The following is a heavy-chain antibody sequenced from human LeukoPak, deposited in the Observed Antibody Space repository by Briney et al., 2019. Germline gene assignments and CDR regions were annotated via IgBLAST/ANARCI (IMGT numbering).Heavy chain of an antibody. Sequence: GGSLRLSCAASGFTVSGTHMSWVRQAPGKGLEWVSAMYTGGTTYYADSVTGRFTVSRDTSRNTHFLHMDSLRAEDTAVYYCAKDEVTSGGGLASWGQGTLVIVSS. CDR1: GFTVSGTH. CDR2: MYTGGTT. J-gene: IGHJ5*01. D-gene: IGHD2-21*02. V-gene: IGHV3-53*01. CDR3: AKDEVTSGGGLAS.